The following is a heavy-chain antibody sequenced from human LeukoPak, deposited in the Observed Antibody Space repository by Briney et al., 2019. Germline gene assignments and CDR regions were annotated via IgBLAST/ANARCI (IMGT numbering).Heavy chain of an antibody. CDR2: ISSTSSTI. D-gene: IGHD1-26*01. Sequence: GGSLRLSCAASGFTFSSSIMNWVRQAPGKGLEWVSYISSTSSTIYYTDSVKGRFTISRDNAKNSLSLQMNSLRVEDTAVYYCARYSSTSESFDPWGQGTLVTVSS. V-gene: IGHV3-48*04. J-gene: IGHJ5*02. CDR1: GFTFSSSI. CDR3: ARYSSTSESFDP.